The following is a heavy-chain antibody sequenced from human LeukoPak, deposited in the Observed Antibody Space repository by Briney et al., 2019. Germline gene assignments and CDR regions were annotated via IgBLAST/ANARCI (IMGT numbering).Heavy chain of an antibody. CDR3: ARVRRITIFGVVTNKVFGFDP. CDR1: GGSISSSSYY. J-gene: IGHJ5*02. CDR2: IYYSGST. V-gene: IGHV4-39*07. D-gene: IGHD3-3*01. Sequence: SETLSLTCTVSGGSISSSSYYWGWIRQPPGKGLEWIGSIYYSGSTYYNPSLKSRVTISVDTSKNQFSLKLSSVTAADTAVYYCARVRRITIFGVVTNKVFGFDPWGQGTLVTVSS.